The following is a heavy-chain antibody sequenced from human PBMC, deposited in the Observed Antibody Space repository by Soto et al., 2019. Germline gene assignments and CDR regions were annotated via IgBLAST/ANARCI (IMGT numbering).Heavy chain of an antibody. D-gene: IGHD2-15*01. CDR1: GFTFSSYA. J-gene: IGHJ3*02. CDR3: ARRSPSWAFDI. V-gene: IGHV3-23*01. CDR2: ISGSGSST. Sequence: EVQLLESGGGLVQPGGSLRLSCAASGFTFSSYAMNWVRQAPGKGLEWVSVISGSGSSTYYADSVKGRFTISRDNSKNPLYLQMSSLRAEDTAVYYCARRSPSWAFDIWGQGTMVTVSS.